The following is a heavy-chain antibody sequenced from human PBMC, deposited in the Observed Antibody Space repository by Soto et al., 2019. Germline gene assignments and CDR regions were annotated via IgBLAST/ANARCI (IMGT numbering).Heavy chain of an antibody. D-gene: IGHD1-1*01. CDR2: MYYTGET. J-gene: IGHJ5*02. Sequence: PSETLSLTCTVSGGSIHGYYWAWSGQAPGREMEWIGYMYYTGETNYNPSLKSRVSISIDKSKNLFSLNLTSVTAADTAIYYCARLVTGEAAGTFWFDPWGQGTQVTVS. CDR3: ARLVTGEAAGTFWFDP. V-gene: IGHV4-59*01. CDR1: GGSIHGYY.